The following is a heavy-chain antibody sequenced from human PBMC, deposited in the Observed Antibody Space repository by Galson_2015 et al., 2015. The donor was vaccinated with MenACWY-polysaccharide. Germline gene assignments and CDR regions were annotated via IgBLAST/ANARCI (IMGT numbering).Heavy chain of an antibody. CDR3: ASEDAYYYGMDV. J-gene: IGHJ6*02. CDR2: ISDSGGRT. V-gene: IGHV3-23*01. Sequence: SLRLSCAASGFTFSTYPMSWARQAPGKGLEWASRISDSGGRTFYADSVKGRFTISRDNSKNMLYLQMNSLRVDDAAVYYCASEDAYYYGMDVWGQGTTVTVSS. CDR1: GFTFSTYP.